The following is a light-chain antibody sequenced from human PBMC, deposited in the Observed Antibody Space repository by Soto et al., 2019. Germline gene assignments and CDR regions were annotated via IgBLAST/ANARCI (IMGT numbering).Light chain of an antibody. Sequence: EIVMTQSPATLSVSPGERATLSCRASQSINTNLAWYQQKPGQPPRLLIYGASTRATGIPARFSGSGSGTDFTLTISSLQSEDFAVYYCQQYNNWPPLTFGGGTNLEIK. CDR1: QSINTN. CDR3: QQYNNWPPLT. J-gene: IGKJ4*01. CDR2: GAS. V-gene: IGKV3-15*01.